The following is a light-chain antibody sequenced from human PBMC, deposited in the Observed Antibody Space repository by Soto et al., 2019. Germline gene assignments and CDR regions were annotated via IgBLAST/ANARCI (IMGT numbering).Light chain of an antibody. Sequence: DIQMTQSPSTLSASVGDRVTITCRASQSIGSWLAWYQHKPGKVPQLLIYKASSLESGVPSRFSGSGSGTAFTLTISSLQSADFATYYCQQYNSDSHTFGQVTNLEIK. J-gene: IGKJ2*01. V-gene: IGKV1-5*03. CDR1: QSIGSW. CDR2: KAS. CDR3: QQYNSDSHT.